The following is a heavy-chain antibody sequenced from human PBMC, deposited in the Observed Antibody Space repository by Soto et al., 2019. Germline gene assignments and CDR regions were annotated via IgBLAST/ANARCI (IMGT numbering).Heavy chain of an antibody. D-gene: IGHD3-22*01. J-gene: IGHJ4*02. V-gene: IGHV4-30-4*01. CDR2: IYYSGST. CDR3: ARGEPTYYYDSSGLRQKYYFDY. Sequence: LALTCTVSGGSISSGDYYWSWIRQPPGKGLEWIGYIYYSGSTYYNPSLKSRVTISVDTSKNQFSLKLSSVTAADTAVYYCARGEPTYYYDSSGLRQKYYFDYWGQGTLVTVSS. CDR1: GGSISSGDYY.